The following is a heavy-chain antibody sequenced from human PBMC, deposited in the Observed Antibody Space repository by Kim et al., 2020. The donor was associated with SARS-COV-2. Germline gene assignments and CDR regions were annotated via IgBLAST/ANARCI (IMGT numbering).Heavy chain of an antibody. CDR2: IGTAGDT. V-gene: IGHV3-13*01. CDR1: GFTFSSYD. J-gene: IGHJ3*02. CDR3: ARGLEARGWFGDPIAFDI. Sequence: GGSLRLSCAASGFTFSSYDMHWVRQATGKGLEWVSAIGTAGDTYYPGSVKGRFTISRENAKNSLYLQMNSLRAGDTAVYYCARGLEARGWFGDPIAFDIWGQGTMVTVSS. D-gene: IGHD3-10*01.